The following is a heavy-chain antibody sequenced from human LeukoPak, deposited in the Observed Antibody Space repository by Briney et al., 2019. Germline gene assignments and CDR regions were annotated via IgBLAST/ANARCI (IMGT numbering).Heavy chain of an antibody. J-gene: IGHJ4*02. V-gene: IGHV3-30*18. CDR1: GFTFSSYG. CDR2: ISYDGSNK. D-gene: IGHD6-19*01. CDR3: AKGSSSGWYNGRHLDY. Sequence: GGSLRLSCAASGFTFSSYGMHWVRQAPGKGLEWVAVISYDGSNKYYADSVKGRFTISRNNSKNTLYLQMNSLRAEDAAVYYCAKGSSSGWYNGRHLDYWGQGTLVTVSS.